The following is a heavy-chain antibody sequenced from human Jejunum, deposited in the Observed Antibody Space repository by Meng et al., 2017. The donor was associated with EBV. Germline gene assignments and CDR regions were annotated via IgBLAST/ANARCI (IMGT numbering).Heavy chain of an antibody. CDR2: INNDGSTT. CDR3: ARNYRDY. D-gene: IGHD4-11*01. V-gene: IGHV3-74*03. J-gene: IGHJ4*02. Sequence: EVQLVESGGGLVQPGGSRRLSCAASGFTFSTYWMHWVRQTPGKGLEWVSRINNDGSTTQYADSVRGRFTISRDNAKSTLYLQMNSLTAEDTAVYYCARNYRDYWGQGTLVTVSS. CDR1: GFTFSTYW.